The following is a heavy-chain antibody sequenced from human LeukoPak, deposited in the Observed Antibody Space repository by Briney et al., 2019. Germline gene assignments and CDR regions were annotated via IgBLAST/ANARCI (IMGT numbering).Heavy chain of an antibody. CDR1: GYTFTSYG. CDR3: ARHAGPLGYCSSTSCLNWFDP. CDR2: ISAYNGNT. Sequence: ASVKVSCKASGYTFTSYGISWVPQAPGQGLEWMGWISAYNGNTNYAQKLQGRVTMTTDTSTSTAYMELRSLRSDDTAVYYCARHAGPLGYCSSTSCLNWFDPWGQGTLVTVSS. V-gene: IGHV1-18*01. J-gene: IGHJ5*02. D-gene: IGHD2-2*01.